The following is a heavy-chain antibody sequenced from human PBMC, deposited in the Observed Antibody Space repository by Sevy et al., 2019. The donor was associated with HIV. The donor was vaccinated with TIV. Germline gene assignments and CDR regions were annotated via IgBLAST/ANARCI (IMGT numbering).Heavy chain of an antibody. V-gene: IGHV3-7*01. J-gene: IGHJ4*02. D-gene: IGHD1-26*01. CDR3: ARDLYSGSYYENY. Sequence: GESLKISCAASGFTLSNYWMSWVRQAPGKGLEWVANIKQDGSDKYYVDSVKGRVTISRDNAKNSLYLQMNSLRAEDTAVYYCARDLYSGSYYENYWGQGTLVTVSS. CDR2: IKQDGSDK. CDR1: GFTLSNYW.